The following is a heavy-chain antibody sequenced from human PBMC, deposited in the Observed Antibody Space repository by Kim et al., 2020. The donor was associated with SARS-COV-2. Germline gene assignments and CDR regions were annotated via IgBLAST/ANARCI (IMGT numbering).Heavy chain of an antibody. V-gene: IGHV1-69*04. Sequence: SVKVSCKASGGTFSSYAISWVRQAPGQGLEWMGRIIPILGIANYAQKFQGRVTITADKSTSTAYMELSSLRSEDTAVYYCAREIEIVVVPAATFDYWGQGTLVTVSS. D-gene: IGHD2-2*01. CDR1: GGTFSSYA. CDR3: AREIEIVVVPAATFDY. CDR2: IIPILGIA. J-gene: IGHJ4*02.